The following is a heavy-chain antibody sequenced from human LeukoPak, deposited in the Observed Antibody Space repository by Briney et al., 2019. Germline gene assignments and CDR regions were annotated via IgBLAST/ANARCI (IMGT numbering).Heavy chain of an antibody. V-gene: IGHV4-34*01. J-gene: IGHJ4*02. CDR2: INHSGST. D-gene: IGHD5-18*01. CDR3: ARGPYKSGYSYGPALRFFDY. CDR1: GGSFSGYY. Sequence: PSETLSLTCAVYGGSFSGYYWSWIRQPPGKGLEWIGEINHSGSTNYNPSLKSRVTISVDTSKNQFSLKLSSVTGADTAVYYCARGPYKSGYSYGPALRFFDYWGQGTLVTVSS.